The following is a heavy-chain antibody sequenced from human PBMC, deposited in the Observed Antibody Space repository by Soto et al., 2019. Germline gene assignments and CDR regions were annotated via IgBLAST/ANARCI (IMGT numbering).Heavy chain of an antibody. CDR3: ARGVGYCSDGSCRGAFDI. J-gene: IGHJ3*02. Sequence: LRLSCAASGFTFSDYYMSWIRQPPGKGLEWIGEINHSGSTNYNPSLKSRVTISVDTSKNQFSLKLSSVTAADTAVYYCARGVGYCSDGSCRGAFDIWGQGTMVTVSS. CDR2: INHSGST. CDR1: GFTFSDYY. D-gene: IGHD2-15*01. V-gene: IGHV4-34*01.